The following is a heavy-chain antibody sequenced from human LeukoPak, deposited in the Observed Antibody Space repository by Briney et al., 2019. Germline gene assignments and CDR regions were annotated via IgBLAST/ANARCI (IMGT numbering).Heavy chain of an antibody. CDR2: INPNRGGT. Sequence: ASVKVSCKASGYTLTDYYMHWVRQAPGQGLEWMGRINPNRGGTNYAQKFQGRVTMTRDTSISTVYMELSRLRSEDTAVYYCARDGYNFSYYYYGMDVWGQGTTVTVSS. J-gene: IGHJ6*02. CDR3: ARDGYNFSYYYYGMDV. D-gene: IGHD5-24*01. V-gene: IGHV1-2*06. CDR1: GYTLTDYY.